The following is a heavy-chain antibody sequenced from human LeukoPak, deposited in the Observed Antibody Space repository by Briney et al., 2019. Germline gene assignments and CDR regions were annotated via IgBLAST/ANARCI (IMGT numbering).Heavy chain of an antibody. D-gene: IGHD6-19*01. J-gene: IGHJ4*02. CDR2: ISYDGSNK. V-gene: IGHV3-30*03. CDR1: GFTFSSYS. CDR3: TRFNLRTVAGVCDF. Sequence: GGSLRLSCAASGFTFSSYSMNWVRQAPGKGLEWVAVISYDGSNKYYADSVKGRFTISRDNSKNTLYLQMNSLRAEDTAVYYCTRFNLRTVAGVCDFWGQGTLVTVSS.